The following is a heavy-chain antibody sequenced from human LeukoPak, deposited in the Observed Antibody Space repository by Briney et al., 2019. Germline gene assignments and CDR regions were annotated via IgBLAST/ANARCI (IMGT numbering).Heavy chain of an antibody. V-gene: IGHV4-38-2*02. J-gene: IGHJ3*02. Sequence: SVTLSLTCTVSGYSISSVYYWGWIRQPPGKGLEWIGNIYQSGNTHYNPSLKSRVTISVDTSKNQFSLKLNSVTAADTAVYYCARHFCSGGSCYPGNDAFDIWGQGTMVTVSS. D-gene: IGHD2-15*01. CDR2: IYQSGNT. CDR1: GYSISSVYY. CDR3: ARHFCSGGSCYPGNDAFDI.